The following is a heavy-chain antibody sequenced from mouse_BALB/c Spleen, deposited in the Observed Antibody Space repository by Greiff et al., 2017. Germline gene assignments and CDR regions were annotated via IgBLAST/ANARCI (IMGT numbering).Heavy chain of an antibody. D-gene: IGHD1-1*01. CDR1: GFTFSSYA. Sequence: DVKLVESGGGLVKPGGSLKLSCAASGFTFSSYAMSWVRQTPEKRLEWVATISSGGSYTYYPDSVKGRFTISRDNAKNTLYLQMSSLRSEDTAMYYCARLLLRGYAMDYWGQGTSVTVSS. V-gene: IGHV5-9-3*01. CDR2: ISSGGSYT. CDR3: ARLLLRGYAMDY. J-gene: IGHJ4*01.